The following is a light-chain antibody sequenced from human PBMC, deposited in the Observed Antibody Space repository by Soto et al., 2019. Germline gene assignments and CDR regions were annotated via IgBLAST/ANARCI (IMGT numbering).Light chain of an antibody. Sequence: DIQMTQSPSSLSASVGDRVTITCRASQTISNFLNWYQQKPGKAPKLLIYAASSLQTGVPSRFSGSGSGTDFTLTISSLQPVDFATYYCQQSYSTPRTFGQGTKVDIK. CDR1: QTISNF. CDR3: QQSYSTPRT. V-gene: IGKV1-39*01. CDR2: AAS. J-gene: IGKJ1*01.